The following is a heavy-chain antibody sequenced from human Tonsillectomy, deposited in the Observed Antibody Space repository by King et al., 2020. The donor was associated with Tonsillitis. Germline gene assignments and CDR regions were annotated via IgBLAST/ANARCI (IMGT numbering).Heavy chain of an antibody. CDR2: IYTSGNT. V-gene: IGHV4-61*02. CDR3: ARSGYSSGYQDF. J-gene: IGHJ4*02. D-gene: IGHD6-19*01. CDR1: YASLSGGSYY. Sequence: VQLQESGPGLVKPSQTLSLTCTVSYASLSGGSYYWSWIRRPAGKGLGWIWRIYTSGNTNYNPSFKIRGTISIDTSKTQFSLMLSPVTVADTAVYYCARSGYSSGYQDFWGQGTLVTVSS.